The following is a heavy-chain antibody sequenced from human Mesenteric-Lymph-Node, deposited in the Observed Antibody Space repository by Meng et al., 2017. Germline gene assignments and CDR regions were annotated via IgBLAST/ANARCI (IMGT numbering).Heavy chain of an antibody. Sequence: GGSLRLSCAASGFTVSSNYMSWVRQAPGKGLGLVSVIYRDETTYYADSVKGRFTISRHNSKNTVYLQMNSLRPEDTAVYYCAKVAYSSGWYNPGFDYWGQGTLVTVSS. D-gene: IGHD6-19*01. J-gene: IGHJ4*02. CDR3: AKVAYSSGWYNPGFDY. V-gene: IGHV3-53*04. CDR1: GFTVSSNY. CDR2: IYRDETT.